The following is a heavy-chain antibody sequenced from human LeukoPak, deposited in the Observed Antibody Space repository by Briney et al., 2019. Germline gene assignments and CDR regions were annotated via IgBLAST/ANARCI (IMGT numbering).Heavy chain of an antibody. CDR3: AREGIAAAADY. CDR2: MKQDGSEK. Sequence: GGSLRLSCVASGFTFSSYWMSWVRQAPGKGLEWVANMKQDGSEKYYVDSVKGRFTISRDNAKTSVYLQMSSLRAEDTAMYYCAREGIAAAADYWGQGMLVTVSS. V-gene: IGHV3-7*01. J-gene: IGHJ4*02. CDR1: GFTFSSYW. D-gene: IGHD6-13*01.